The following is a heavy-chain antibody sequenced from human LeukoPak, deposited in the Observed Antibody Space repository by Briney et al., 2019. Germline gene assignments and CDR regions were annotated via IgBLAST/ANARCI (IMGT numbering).Heavy chain of an antibody. Sequence: GESLKISCKGSGYSFTSYWIGWVRQTPGKGLEWMGIIYPGDSDTRYSPSFQGQVTISADKSISTAYLQWSSLKASDTAMYYCARHSFDSSSDYGVITIWGQGTLVTVSS. D-gene: IGHD3-22*01. CDR2: IYPGDSDT. CDR3: ARHSFDSSSDYGVITI. J-gene: IGHJ4*02. V-gene: IGHV5-51*01. CDR1: GYSFTSYW.